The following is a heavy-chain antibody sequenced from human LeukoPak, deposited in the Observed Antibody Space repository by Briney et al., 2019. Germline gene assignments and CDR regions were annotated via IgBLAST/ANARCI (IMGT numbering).Heavy chain of an antibody. CDR2: ISYDGKNK. CDR1: GFTFSSYG. D-gene: IGHD3-16*02. Sequence: PGRSLRLSCAASGFTFSSYGMHWVRQAPGKGLEWVAAISYDGKNKYYADSVKGRFTISRDNSKSTLYVQMNSLRAEDTAVYYCAKESIVYYYYYMDVWGKGTTVTVSS. V-gene: IGHV3-30*18. CDR3: AKESIVYYYYYMDV. J-gene: IGHJ6*03.